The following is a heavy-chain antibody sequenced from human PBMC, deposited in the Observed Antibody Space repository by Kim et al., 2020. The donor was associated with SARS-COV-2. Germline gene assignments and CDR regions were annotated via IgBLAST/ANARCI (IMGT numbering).Heavy chain of an antibody. CDR1: GDSVSSNSVA. Sequence: TLSLTCVISGDSVSSNSVAWNWIRQSPSRGLEWLGRTYYRSKWYNDYAVSVKSRITINPDTSKNQFSLQLNSVTPEDTAVYYCARGYGYRFDYWGLGTLVTVSS. CDR3: ARGYGYRFDY. D-gene: IGHD5-18*01. J-gene: IGHJ4*02. V-gene: IGHV6-1*01. CDR2: TYYRSKWYN.